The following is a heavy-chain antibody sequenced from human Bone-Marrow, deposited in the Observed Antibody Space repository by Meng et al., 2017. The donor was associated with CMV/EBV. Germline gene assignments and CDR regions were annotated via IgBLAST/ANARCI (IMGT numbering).Heavy chain of an antibody. Sequence: ASVKVSCKASGYTFTGYYMHWVRQAPGQGLEWMGWISAYNGNTNYAQKLQGRVTMTTDTSTSTAYMELRSLRSDDTAVYYCARLIGYCSSTSCYTLYYYYGMDVWGQGTTVTVSS. D-gene: IGHD2-2*02. CDR3: ARLIGYCSSTSCYTLYYYYGMDV. J-gene: IGHJ6*02. V-gene: IGHV1-18*04. CDR1: GYTFTGYY. CDR2: ISAYNGNT.